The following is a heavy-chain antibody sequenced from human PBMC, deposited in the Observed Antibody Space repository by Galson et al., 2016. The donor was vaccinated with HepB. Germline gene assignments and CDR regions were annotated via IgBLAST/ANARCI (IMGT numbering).Heavy chain of an antibody. V-gene: IGHV3-33*01. D-gene: IGHD3-3*01. CDR1: GFTFSRYG. J-gene: IGHJ5*02. CDR2: ILYDGSKK. Sequence: SLRLSCAASGFTFSRYGMRWVSQAPGKVLEWQAVILYDGSKKYYADSVKGRFTISRDNFKNTLYLQMNSLRAEDTAVYYCARDSFAIFGVTPNWFDPWGQGTLVTVSS. CDR3: ARDSFAIFGVTPNWFDP.